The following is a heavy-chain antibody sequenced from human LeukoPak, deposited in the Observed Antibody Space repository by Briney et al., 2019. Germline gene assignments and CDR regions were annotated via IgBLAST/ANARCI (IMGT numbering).Heavy chain of an antibody. CDR3: AVRPKGYYDSSGPSDY. CDR1: GFTFSSYG. CDR2: ISGSGGST. V-gene: IGHV3-23*01. J-gene: IGHJ4*02. D-gene: IGHD3-22*01. Sequence: GGSLRLSCAASGFTFSSYGMSWVRQAPGKGLEWVSAISGSGGSTYYADSVKGRFTISRDNSKNTLYLQMNSLRAEDTAVYYCAVRPKGYYDSSGPSDYWGQGTLVTVSS.